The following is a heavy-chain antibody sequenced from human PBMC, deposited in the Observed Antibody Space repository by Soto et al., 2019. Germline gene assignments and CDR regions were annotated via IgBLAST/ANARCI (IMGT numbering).Heavy chain of an antibody. D-gene: IGHD5-18*01. CDR3: AREGEGNRYGYGYFYGMDV. Sequence: ASVKVSCKASGYTFTSYGISWVRQAPGQGLEWMGWTSAYNGNTNYAQKLQGRVTMTTDTSTSTAYMELRSLRSDDTAVYYCAREGEGNRYGYGYFYGMDVWGQGTTVTVSS. CDR2: TSAYNGNT. J-gene: IGHJ6*02. CDR1: GYTFTSYG. V-gene: IGHV1-18*01.